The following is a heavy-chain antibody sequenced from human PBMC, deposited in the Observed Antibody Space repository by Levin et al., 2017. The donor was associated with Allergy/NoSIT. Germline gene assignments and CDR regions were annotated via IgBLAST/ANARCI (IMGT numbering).Heavy chain of an antibody. D-gene: IGHD3-3*01. J-gene: IGHJ6*02. V-gene: IGHV4-4*07. CDR2: LYTSGNI. CDR3: ARSITIFGVSYYYGMDV. CDR1: GASISSFY. Sequence: SQTLSLTCTVSGASISSFYWSWVRQPAGKGLEWIGRLYTSGNINYNPSLKSRLTLSADTSTNKFYLELSSVTAADTAVYYCARSITIFGVSYYYGMDVWGQGTTVTVSS.